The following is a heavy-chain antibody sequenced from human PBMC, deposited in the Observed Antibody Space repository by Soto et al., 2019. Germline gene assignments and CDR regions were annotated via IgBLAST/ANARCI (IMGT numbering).Heavy chain of an antibody. J-gene: IGHJ3*02. Sequence: QVQLVQSGVEVKKPGTSVKVSCRASGYTFTDYNITWVRQAPGQGLEWMGWISAYNGDTNYAQQFQGRVTVTTDTSTTTAYMELRSLRSDDTAVYYCARGFDGVSVVAFDIWGQGTMVTVSS. V-gene: IGHV1-18*01. CDR3: ARGFDGVSVVAFDI. CDR2: ISAYNGDT. CDR1: GYTFTDYN. D-gene: IGHD3-9*01.